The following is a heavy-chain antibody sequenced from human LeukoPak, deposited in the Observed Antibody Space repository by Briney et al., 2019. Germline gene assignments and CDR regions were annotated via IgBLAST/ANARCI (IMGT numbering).Heavy chain of an antibody. Sequence: PSETLSLTCAVYGGSFSGYYWSWIRQPPGKGLEWIGEINHSGSTNYNPSLKSRVTISVDTSKNQFSLKLSSVTAADTAVYYCAGPPRPSPPRGKSGSSPSCYYYMDVWGKGTTVTVSS. D-gene: IGHD2-2*01. V-gene: IGHV4-34*01. CDR2: INHSGST. J-gene: IGHJ6*03. CDR3: AGPPRPSPPRGKSGSSPSCYYYMDV. CDR1: GGSFSGYY.